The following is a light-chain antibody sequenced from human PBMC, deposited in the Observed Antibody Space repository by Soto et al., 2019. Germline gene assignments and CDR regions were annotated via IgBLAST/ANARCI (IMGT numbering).Light chain of an antibody. V-gene: IGKV3D-20*02. CDR3: QQYSKWPIT. CDR2: DAS. CDR1: QIIMRKY. Sequence: EIVLTHSPGTLSLSPCERAALSFSASQIIMRKYLAWYQQRFGQAPRLLIYDASRRATGIPDRFSGSGSGTDFTLTIDSLQSEDFAIYYCQQYSKWPITFGQGTRLEIK. J-gene: IGKJ5*01.